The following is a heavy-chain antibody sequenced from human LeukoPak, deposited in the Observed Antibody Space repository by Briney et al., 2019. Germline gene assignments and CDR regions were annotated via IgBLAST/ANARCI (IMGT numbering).Heavy chain of an antibody. CDR3: WTTVTSPY. D-gene: IGHD4-17*01. Sequence: GRSLRLSCAASGFTFSNYAMHWVRQAPGKGLEWVAVISYDGSNKYYADSVKGRFTISRDNSKNTLYLQMNSLRAEDTAVYYGWTTVTSPYWGQGTLVTVSS. V-gene: IGHV3-30-3*01. CDR1: GFTFSNYA. J-gene: IGHJ4*02. CDR2: ISYDGSNK.